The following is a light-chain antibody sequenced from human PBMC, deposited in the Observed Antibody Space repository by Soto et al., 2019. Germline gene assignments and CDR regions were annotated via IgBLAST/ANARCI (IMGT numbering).Light chain of an antibody. CDR1: QSVSSKY. CDR2: GTS. CDR3: QQYYPSPPLT. Sequence: EIVLTQSPGTLSLSPGKRATLSCRASQSVSSKYLAWYQQKPGQPTRLLIYGTSSRATGIPDRFSGSGSGTDFTLTISRLEPEDVAVYYCQQYYPSPPLTFGGGTKVELQ. J-gene: IGKJ4*01. V-gene: IGKV3-20*01.